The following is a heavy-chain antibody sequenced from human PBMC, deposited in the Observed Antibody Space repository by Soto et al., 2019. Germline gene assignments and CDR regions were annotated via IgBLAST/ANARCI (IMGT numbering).Heavy chain of an antibody. CDR1: GASISGSDW. D-gene: IGHD2-8*02. CDR2: INHSGTT. V-gene: IGHV4-4*02. CDR3: ARVMSPMLVPDAFDI. Sequence: QVQLQESGPGLVKPSGTLSLTCTVSGASISGSDWWSWVRQPPGKGLEWIGEINHSGTTNYNPSLKSRVTMSVVKSKNQFSLKLNSVTAADTAAYYCARVMSPMLVPDAFDIWGQGTIVTVSS. J-gene: IGHJ3*02.